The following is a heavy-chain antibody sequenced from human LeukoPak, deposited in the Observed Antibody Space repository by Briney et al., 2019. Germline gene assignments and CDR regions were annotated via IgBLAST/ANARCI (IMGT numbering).Heavy chain of an antibody. CDR3: AKDRWELPNNFDY. J-gene: IGHJ4*02. D-gene: IGHD1-26*01. CDR1: GFTFSSYA. Sequence: GGSLRLSCAASGFTFSSYAMSWVRQAPGKELEWVSAISGSGGSTYYADSVKGRFTISRDNSKNTLYLQMNSLRAEDTAVYYCAKDRWELPNNFDYWGQGTLVAVFS. V-gene: IGHV3-23*01. CDR2: ISGSGGST.